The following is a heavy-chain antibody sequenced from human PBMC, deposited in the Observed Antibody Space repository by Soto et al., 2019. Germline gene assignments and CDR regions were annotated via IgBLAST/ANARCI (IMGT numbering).Heavy chain of an antibody. CDR2: IKQDGST. CDR3: ARDPDYYYDH. CDR1: GFSFSSYW. D-gene: IGHD3-22*01. Sequence: GGSLRLSCAASGFSFSSYWMSWVRQAPGKGLEWVANIKQDGSTYYADSVKGRFTISRDNSKNTLYLQMNSLRVEDTAMYYCARDPDYYYDHWGQGTLVTVSS. V-gene: IGHV3-7*01. J-gene: IGHJ4*02.